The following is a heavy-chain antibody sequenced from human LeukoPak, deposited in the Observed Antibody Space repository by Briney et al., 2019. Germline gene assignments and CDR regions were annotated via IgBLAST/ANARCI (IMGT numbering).Heavy chain of an antibody. CDR2: IRSKANSYAT. Sequence: GGSLRLSCAASGFPFSGSAMHWVRQASGKGLEWVGRIRSKANSYATAYAASVKGRFTISRDDSKNTAYLQMNSLKTEDTAVYYCTRALYSSSWYRGSDAFDIWGQGTMVTVSS. CDR3: TRALYSSSWYRGSDAFDI. V-gene: IGHV3-73*01. J-gene: IGHJ3*02. CDR1: GFPFSGSA. D-gene: IGHD6-13*01.